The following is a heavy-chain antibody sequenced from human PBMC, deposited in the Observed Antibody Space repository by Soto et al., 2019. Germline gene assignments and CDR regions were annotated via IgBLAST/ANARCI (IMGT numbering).Heavy chain of an antibody. J-gene: IGHJ6*03. CDR3: ARAGELLWFGEPSSYYYMDV. D-gene: IGHD3-10*01. CDR1: GFTFSSYG. Sequence: GGSLRLSCAASGFTFSSYGMHWVRQAPGKGLEWVAVIWYDGSNKYYADSVKGRFTISRDNSKNTLYLQMNSLRAEDTAVYYCARAGELLWFGEPSSYYYMDVWGKGTTVTVSS. CDR2: IWYDGSNK. V-gene: IGHV3-33*01.